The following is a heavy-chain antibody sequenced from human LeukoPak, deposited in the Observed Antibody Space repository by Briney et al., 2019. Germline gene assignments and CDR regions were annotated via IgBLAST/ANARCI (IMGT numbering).Heavy chain of an antibody. V-gene: IGHV4-59*08. Sequence: KPSETLSLTCTVSDGSINSYYWSWIRQPPGKGLEWIGYIYYSGSTNYNPSLRSRLTISVDTSKNQFSLKLSFVTAADTAVYYCARHLGRGFDYWGQGNPFTVSS. CDR2: IYYSGST. CDR1: DGSINSYY. J-gene: IGHJ4*02. CDR3: ARHLGRGFDY.